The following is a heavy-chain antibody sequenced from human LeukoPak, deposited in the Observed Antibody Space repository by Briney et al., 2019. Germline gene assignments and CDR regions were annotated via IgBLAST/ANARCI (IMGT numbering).Heavy chain of an antibody. CDR2: IQTDGGST. D-gene: IGHD3/OR15-3a*01. V-gene: IGHV3-74*01. CDR3: ASDMLHWLFEDLEIGVSFDN. Sequence: GWSLMSFCAASGFTFSSYWMHWFRRDPGKGLVWVSRIQTDGGSTNYADSVKGRFTISRDDAKNTLSLKLNSLTAEDTAVYYCASDMLHWLFEDLEIGVSFDNWGQETLVTVSS. CDR1: GFTFSSYW. J-gene: IGHJ4*02.